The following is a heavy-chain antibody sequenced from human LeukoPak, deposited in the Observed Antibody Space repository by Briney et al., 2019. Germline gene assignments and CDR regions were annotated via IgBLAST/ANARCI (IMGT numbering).Heavy chain of an antibody. CDR3: AREVYNWDYDYYYYYYMDV. CDR1: GGSISSYY. Sequence: SETLSLTCTVSGGSISSYYWSWIRQPAGKGLEWIGRNYTSGSTNYNPSLKSRVTMSVDTSKNQFSLKLSSVTAADTAVYYCAREVYNWDYDYYYYYYMDVWGKGTTVTVSS. D-gene: IGHD1-7*01. V-gene: IGHV4-4*07. J-gene: IGHJ6*03. CDR2: NYTSGST.